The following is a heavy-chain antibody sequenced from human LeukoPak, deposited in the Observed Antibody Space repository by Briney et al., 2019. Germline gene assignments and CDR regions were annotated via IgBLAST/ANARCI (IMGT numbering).Heavy chain of an antibody. D-gene: IGHD3-22*01. Sequence: GGSLRLSCAASGFTFSGYAMSWVRQAPGKGLEWVSAISGSGGSTYYADSVKGRFTISRDNSKNTLYLQMNSLRAEDTAVYYCAKGRYYDSSGYYRYWGQGTLVTVSS. J-gene: IGHJ4*02. CDR2: ISGSGGST. CDR1: GFTFSGYA. V-gene: IGHV3-23*01. CDR3: AKGRYYDSSGYYRY.